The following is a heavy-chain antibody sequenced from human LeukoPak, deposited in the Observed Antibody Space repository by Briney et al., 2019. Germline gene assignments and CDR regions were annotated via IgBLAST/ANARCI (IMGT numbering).Heavy chain of an antibody. Sequence: SETLSLTCTVSGGSISSSSYYWGWIRQPPGKGLEWIGSIYYSGSTNYNPSLKSRVTISVDTSKNQFSLKLSSVTAADTAVYYCARAIAAAGTWRPGIDYWGQGTLVTVSS. V-gene: IGHV4-39*07. CDR3: ARAIAAAGTWRPGIDY. CDR1: GGSISSSSYY. D-gene: IGHD6-13*01. CDR2: IYYSGST. J-gene: IGHJ4*02.